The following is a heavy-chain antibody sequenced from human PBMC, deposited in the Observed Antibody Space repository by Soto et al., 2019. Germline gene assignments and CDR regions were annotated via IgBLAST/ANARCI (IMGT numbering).Heavy chain of an antibody. Sequence: EVQLLESGGGLVQPGGSQRLSCAASGFTFVSYAMTWVRQAPGKGLEWVSGISLRGDRTYYADSVKGRFTISRDNSKNMLYLEMDSLKAEDTAIYYCAKDTGAVRYDFWSGASSYYYAMDVWCQGTTVTVSS. D-gene: IGHD3-3*01. CDR2: ISLRGDRT. J-gene: IGHJ6*02. CDR3: AKDTGAVRYDFWSGASSYYYAMDV. V-gene: IGHV3-23*01. CDR1: GFTFVSYA.